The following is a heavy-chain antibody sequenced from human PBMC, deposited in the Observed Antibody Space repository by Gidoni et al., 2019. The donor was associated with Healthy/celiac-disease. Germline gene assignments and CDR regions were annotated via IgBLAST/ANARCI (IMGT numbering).Heavy chain of an antibody. Sequence: EVQLLESGGGLVQPGGSLRLSCAPSGYTFSSYAMSWVRQAPGKGLEWVSAISGSGGSTYYADPVKGRFTISRDNSKNTLYLQLNSLRAEDTAVYYCAKDPNSSFWGPSFDYWGQGTLVTVSS. V-gene: IGHV3-23*01. CDR2: ISGSGGST. J-gene: IGHJ4*02. CDR1: GYTFSSYA. D-gene: IGHD6-6*01. CDR3: AKDPNSSFWGPSFDY.